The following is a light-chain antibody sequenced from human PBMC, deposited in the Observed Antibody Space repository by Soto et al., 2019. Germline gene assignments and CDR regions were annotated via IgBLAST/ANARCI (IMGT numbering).Light chain of an antibody. CDR1: QGIGDT. Sequence: ELVMSQSPATLSVSAGAGATLSCRASQGIGDTLAWYQHKPGQTPRLLIYADSSRATGIPDRFTGRGAGTDFTLTLSRLEPEDFAVYYCQQYSDFGQGTRLEIK. V-gene: IGKV3D-11*03. J-gene: IGKJ5*01. CDR3: QQYSD. CDR2: ADS.